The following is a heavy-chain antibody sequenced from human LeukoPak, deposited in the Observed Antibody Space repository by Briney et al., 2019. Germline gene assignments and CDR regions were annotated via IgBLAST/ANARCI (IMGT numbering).Heavy chain of an antibody. J-gene: IGHJ1*01. CDR2: SNPYNHNT. Sequence: GASVKVSCKASGYTFTSYGICWVRQAPGQGLEWMGWSNPYNHNTYYTERLQGRVTMTTDTSTSTAYMELRSLRSDDTAVYYCATDAPVGHFQQWGQGTLVTVSS. CDR3: ATDAPVGHFQQ. CDR1: GYTFTSYG. D-gene: IGHD2-15*01. V-gene: IGHV1-18*04.